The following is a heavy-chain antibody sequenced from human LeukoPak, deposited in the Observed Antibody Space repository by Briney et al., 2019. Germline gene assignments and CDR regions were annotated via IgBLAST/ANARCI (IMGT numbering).Heavy chain of an antibody. CDR1: GGSFSGYY. Sequence: SETLSLTCAVYGGSFSGYYWSWIRQPPGKGLEWIGEINHSGGTNYNPSLKSRVTISVDKSKNQFSLKLSSVTAADTAVYYCARSLGELPYFDYWGQGTLVTVSS. D-gene: IGHD1-26*01. V-gene: IGHV4-34*01. CDR2: INHSGGT. CDR3: ARSLGELPYFDY. J-gene: IGHJ4*02.